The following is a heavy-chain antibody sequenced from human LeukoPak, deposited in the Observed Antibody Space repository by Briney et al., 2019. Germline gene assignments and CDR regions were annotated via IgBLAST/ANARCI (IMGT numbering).Heavy chain of an antibody. Sequence: GGSLRLSCVASGFTLSYYWMSWVRQAPGKGLEWVATIKEDGSGKYYVDSVKGRFTISRDNAQKSLFLQMDSLRAEDTAIYYCARVGLDNTGWHISWFDPWGQGTRVTVSS. J-gene: IGHJ5*02. D-gene: IGHD6-19*01. V-gene: IGHV3-7*03. CDR1: GFTLSYYW. CDR3: ARVGLDNTGWHISWFDP. CDR2: IKEDGSGK.